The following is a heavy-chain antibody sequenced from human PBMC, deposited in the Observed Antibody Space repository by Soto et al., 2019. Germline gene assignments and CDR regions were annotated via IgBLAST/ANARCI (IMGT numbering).Heavy chain of an antibody. J-gene: IGHJ4*02. CDR1: GFTFSSYA. Sequence: GGSLRLSCAASGFTFSSYAMSWVRQAPGKGLEWVSSISTSGGSTYYADSVKGRFTISRDNSKNTLYLQMNSLRAEDTAVYYCARGDGDYYDGNGYLGRHWGQGTLVTVSS. CDR3: ARGDGDYYDGNGYLGRH. CDR2: ISTSGGST. V-gene: IGHV3-23*01. D-gene: IGHD3-22*01.